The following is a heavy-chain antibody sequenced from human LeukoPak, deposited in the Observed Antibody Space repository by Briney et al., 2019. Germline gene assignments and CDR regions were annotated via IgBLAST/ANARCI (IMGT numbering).Heavy chain of an antibody. Sequence: GGSLRLSCAASGFTFSSYAMHWVRQAPGKGLEWVAVIWYDGSNKYYADSVKGRFTISRDNSKNTLYLQMNSLRAEDTAVYYCASGTEGKDYYYGMDVWGQGTTVTVSS. CDR1: GFTFSSYA. D-gene: IGHD1-26*01. CDR3: ASGTEGKDYYYGMDV. V-gene: IGHV3-33*08. CDR2: IWYDGSNK. J-gene: IGHJ6*02.